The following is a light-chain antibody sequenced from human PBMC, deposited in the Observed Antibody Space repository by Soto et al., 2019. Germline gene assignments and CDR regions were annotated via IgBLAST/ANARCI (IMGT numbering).Light chain of an antibody. J-gene: IGKJ4*01. Sequence: ELVMTPSPATLSVSLGERAPLSCRASQSVSSNLAWYQHKPGQTPRLLIYDTSTRATGVPARFSGSRSGPEFTLTINSLQSEDFAIYYCQPYNNWPLTFGGGTKVDI. CDR1: QSVSSN. CDR2: DTS. CDR3: QPYNNWPLT. V-gene: IGKV3-15*01.